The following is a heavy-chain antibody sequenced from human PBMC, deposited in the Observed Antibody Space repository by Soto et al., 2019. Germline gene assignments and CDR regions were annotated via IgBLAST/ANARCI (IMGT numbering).Heavy chain of an antibody. J-gene: IGHJ6*02. CDR1: GGSISSSNW. D-gene: IGHD4-17*01. CDR2: IYHSGST. CDR3: AIDARPDYGDYDNYYYYGMDV. Sequence: QVQLQESGPGLVKPSGTLSLTCAVSGGSISSSNWWSWVRQPPGKGLEWIGEIYHSGSTNYNPSLKSRVTISVQVSKNQFSLKRSSVTAADTPVYYCAIDARPDYGDYDNYYYYGMDVWGQGTTVTVSS. V-gene: IGHV4-4*02.